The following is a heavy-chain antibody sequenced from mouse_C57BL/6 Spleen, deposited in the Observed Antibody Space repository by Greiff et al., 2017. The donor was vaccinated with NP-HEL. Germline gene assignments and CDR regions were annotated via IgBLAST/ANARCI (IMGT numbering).Heavy chain of an antibody. Sequence: VQLQQSGPELVKPGASVKISCKASGYTFTDYYMNWVKQSHGKSLEWIGDINPNNGGTSYNQKFKGKATLTVDKSSSTAYMELRSLTSEDSAVYYFARCFGNYWYFDVWGTGTTVTVSS. J-gene: IGHJ1*03. D-gene: IGHD2-1*01. CDR3: ARCFGNYWYFDV. CDR1: GYTFTDYY. CDR2: INPNNGGT. V-gene: IGHV1-26*01.